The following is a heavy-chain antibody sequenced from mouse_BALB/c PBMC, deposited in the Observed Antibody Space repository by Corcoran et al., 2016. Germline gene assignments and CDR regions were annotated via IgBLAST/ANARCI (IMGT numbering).Heavy chain of an antibody. J-gene: IGHJ4*01. Sequence: EIQLQQSGPELMKPGASVKISCKASGYSFTSYYMHWVKQSHGKSLEWIGYIDPFNGGTSYNQKSEGKATLTVDKSSSTAYMHLSSLTSEDSAVYYCARQDYGNLMDYWGQGTSVTVSS. CDR3: ARQDYGNLMDY. V-gene: IGHV1S135*01. CDR1: GYSFTSYY. CDR2: IDPFNGGT. D-gene: IGHD2-1*01.